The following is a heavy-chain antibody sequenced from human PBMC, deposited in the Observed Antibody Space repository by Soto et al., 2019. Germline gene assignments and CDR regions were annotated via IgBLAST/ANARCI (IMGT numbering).Heavy chain of an antibody. CDR2: VNWNGGST. CDR1: GFTFDDYG. J-gene: IGHJ4*02. D-gene: IGHD2-2*01. Sequence: PGGSLRLSCAASGFTFDDYGMSWARQAPGKGLEWVSGVNWNGGSTGYADSVKGRFTTSRDNSKNTLYLQMNSLTAEDTAVYYCARAQYHFDNWGQGTLVTVSS. V-gene: IGHV3-20*04. CDR3: ARAQYHFDN.